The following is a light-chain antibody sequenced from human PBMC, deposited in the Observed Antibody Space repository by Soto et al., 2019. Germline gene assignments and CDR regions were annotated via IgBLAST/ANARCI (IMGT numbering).Light chain of an antibody. J-gene: IGKJ3*01. CDR3: MQSTYLPPT. V-gene: IGKV2D-29*01. Sequence: DIVLTQTPLSLSVTPGQPASISCNSSQSLLHSDGQTYLCWYLQHPGQPPQLLMYEVSNRFARVPDRFSGSVSGTHFTLKISRVEAEDVGVYYCMQSTYLPPTFGPGTRVDI. CDR1: QSLLHSDGQTY. CDR2: EVS.